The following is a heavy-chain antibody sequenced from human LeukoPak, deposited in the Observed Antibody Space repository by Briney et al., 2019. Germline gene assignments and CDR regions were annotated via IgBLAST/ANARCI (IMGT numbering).Heavy chain of an antibody. V-gene: IGHV3-30*02. CDR3: AKIDY. CDR2: IRYDERNK. Sequence: GGSLRLSCAASGFTFSGYGMHWVRQAPGKGLEWVTFIRYDERNKYYADSVKGRFTISRDNSKNTLYLQMNSLRAEDTAVYYCAKIDYWGQGTLVTVSS. CDR1: GFTFSGYG. J-gene: IGHJ4*02.